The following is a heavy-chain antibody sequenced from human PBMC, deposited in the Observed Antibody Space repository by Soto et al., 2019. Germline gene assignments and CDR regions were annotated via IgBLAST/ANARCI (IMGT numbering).Heavy chain of an antibody. CDR1: GGNFTNSG. Sequence: ASVKVSCKAFGGNFTNSGISWVRQAPGQGLEWMGGIIPLFGTTNYAQKFRGRVTVTADESTSTVYMELNSLRSEDTAVYYCARAHGTSWYNWFDPWGQGTLVTVSS. CDR2: IIPLFGTT. CDR3: ARAHGTSWYNWFDP. V-gene: IGHV1-69*13. J-gene: IGHJ5*02. D-gene: IGHD1-26*01.